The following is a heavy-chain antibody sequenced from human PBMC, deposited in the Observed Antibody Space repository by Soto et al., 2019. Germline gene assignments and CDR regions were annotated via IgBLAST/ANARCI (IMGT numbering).Heavy chain of an antibody. V-gene: IGHV3-23*01. CDR2: ISGSGDST. CDR1: GFTFSSYA. Sequence: GGSLRLSCAASGFTFSSYAMSWVRQAPGKGLEWVSAISGSGDSTYYADSGKGRFTISRDNSKNTLYLQMNSLRAEDTAVYYCAKDMIGVDIVVVPAATDFDYWGQGTLVTVSS. J-gene: IGHJ4*02. CDR3: AKDMIGVDIVVVPAATDFDY. D-gene: IGHD2-2*03.